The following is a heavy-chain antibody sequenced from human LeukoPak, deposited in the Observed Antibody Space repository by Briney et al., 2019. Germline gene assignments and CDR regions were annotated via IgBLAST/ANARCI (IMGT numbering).Heavy chain of an antibody. D-gene: IGHD3-22*01. J-gene: IGHJ4*02. CDR2: IRYDGSSK. Sequence: GGSLRLSCAASGFTFSSYAMHWVRQAPGKGLEWVAFIRYDGSSKYYADSVKGRFTISRDNSKNTLHLQMNSLRTEDTAVYYCAKDPTGYYYDSSGYYSGCWGQGTLVTVSS. CDR3: AKDPTGYYYDSSGYYSGC. V-gene: IGHV3-30*02. CDR1: GFTFSSYA.